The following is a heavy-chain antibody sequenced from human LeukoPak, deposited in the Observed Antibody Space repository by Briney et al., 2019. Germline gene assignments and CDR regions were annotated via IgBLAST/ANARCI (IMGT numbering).Heavy chain of an antibody. V-gene: IGHV4-61*05. J-gene: IGHJ4*02. D-gene: IGHD3-22*01. CDR3: ARGRITMID. CDR2: IYYSGST. Sequence: SETLSLTCTVSGGSISSSSYYWGWIRQPPGKGLEWIGYIYYSGSTNYNPSLKSRVTISVDTSKNQFSLKLSSVTAADTAVYYCARGRITMIDWGQGTLVTVSS. CDR1: GGSISSSSYY.